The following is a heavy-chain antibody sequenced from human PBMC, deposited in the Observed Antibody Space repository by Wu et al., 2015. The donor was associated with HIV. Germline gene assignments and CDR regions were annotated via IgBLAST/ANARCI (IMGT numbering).Heavy chain of an antibody. CDR1: GYLFTHYG. J-gene: IGHJ4*02. CDR2: VSAWDGRT. V-gene: IGHV1-18*04. D-gene: IGHD2-8*01. Sequence: QVQLVQSGDEVKKPGASVKVSCKASGYLFTHYGVTWVRLAPGQRLEWVGWVSAWDGRTNYAQNLLGRVAMTTDSSTDTAYMELKSLTSDDTAVYFCARGGHCTQGVCYHLEFWGQGTLVTVSS. CDR3: ARGGHCTQGVCYHLEF.